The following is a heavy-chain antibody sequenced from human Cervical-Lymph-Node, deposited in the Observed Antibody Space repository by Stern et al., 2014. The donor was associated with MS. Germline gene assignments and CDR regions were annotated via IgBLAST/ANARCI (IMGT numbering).Heavy chain of an antibody. V-gene: IGHV3-33*01. D-gene: IGHD3-16*01. J-gene: IGHJ4*02. CDR2: TWYEGGND. CDR3: ARGGEETNYSPDI. CDR1: GFTFSAYG. Sequence: VQLVQSGGGVVQPGRSLRLSCAASGFTFSAYGMHWVRQAPGKGLGWVAVTWYEGGNDYYADSVKGRFTISRDNSKHTLHLHMTSLRAEDTAVYFCARGGEETNYSPDIWGQGTLVTVSS.